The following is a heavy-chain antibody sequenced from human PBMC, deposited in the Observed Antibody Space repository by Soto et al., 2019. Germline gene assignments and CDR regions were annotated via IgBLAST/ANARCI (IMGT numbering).Heavy chain of an antibody. CDR3: ARVRGYCTNGVCSLRGYFDY. Sequence: QVQLQQWGAGLLKPSETLSLTCAVYGGSFSGYYWSWIRQPPGKGLEWIGEINHSGSTNYNPSLKRRVTISVDTSKNQFSLKLSSVTAADTAVYYCARVRGYCTNGVCSLRGYFDYLGQGTLVTVSS. CDR2: INHSGST. CDR1: GGSFSGYY. V-gene: IGHV4-34*01. D-gene: IGHD2-8*01. J-gene: IGHJ4*02.